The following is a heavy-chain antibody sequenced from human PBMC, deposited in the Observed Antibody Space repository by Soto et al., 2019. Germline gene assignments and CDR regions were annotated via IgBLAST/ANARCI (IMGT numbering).Heavy chain of an antibody. Sequence: QVQLVESGGGVVQPGRSLRLSCAASGFTFSSYAMHWVRQAPGKGLEWVAVISYDGSNKYYADSVKGRFTISRDNSKNTLYLQMNSLRAEDTAVYYCARGRIAARLPWGQGTLVTVSS. CDR3: ARGRIAARLP. V-gene: IGHV3-30-3*01. CDR2: ISYDGSNK. CDR1: GFTFSSYA. D-gene: IGHD6-6*01. J-gene: IGHJ5*02.